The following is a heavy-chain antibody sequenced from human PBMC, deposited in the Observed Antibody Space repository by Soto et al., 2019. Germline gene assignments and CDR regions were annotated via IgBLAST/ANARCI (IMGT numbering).Heavy chain of an antibody. CDR3: ARDDEYSGNGMDV. CDR1: GFTFSNYG. Sequence: QVQLVESGGGVVQPGRSLRLSCAASGFTFSNYGMHWVRQAPGKGLEWVAVILNDGSNRYHADSVKARFTISRDNSKNRLYLQMNSLRAEDTAVYYCARDDEYSGNGMDVWGQGTTVTVS. D-gene: IGHD3-10*01. CDR2: ILNDGSNR. V-gene: IGHV3-33*01. J-gene: IGHJ6*02.